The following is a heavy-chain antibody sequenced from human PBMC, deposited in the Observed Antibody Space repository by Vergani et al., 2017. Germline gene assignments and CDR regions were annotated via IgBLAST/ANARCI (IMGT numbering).Heavy chain of an antibody. CDR1: GGSISSGGYY. Sequence: QVQLQESGPGLVKPSQTLSLTCTVSGGSISSGGYYWSWIRQHPGKGLEWVSSISSSSSYIYYADSVKGRFTISRDNAKNSLYLQMNSLRAEDTAVYYCARNLYGDRYFDYWGQGTLVTVSS. CDR2: ISSSSSYI. J-gene: IGHJ4*02. V-gene: IGHV3-11*06. D-gene: IGHD4-17*01. CDR3: ARNLYGDRYFDY.